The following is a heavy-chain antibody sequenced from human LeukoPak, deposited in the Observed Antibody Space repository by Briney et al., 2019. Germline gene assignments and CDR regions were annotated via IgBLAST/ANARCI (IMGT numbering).Heavy chain of an antibody. CDR1: GYTFTRYG. Sequence: ASAKVSCKTSGYTFTRYGVSWVRQAPGQGLEWMGWISPHNGNRDYAQKFKDRVTMTTDTSTNTVYLELRSLRPDDTAMYYCARTRYGSGSDDFDFWGQGTLVTVSS. J-gene: IGHJ4*02. D-gene: IGHD3-10*01. V-gene: IGHV1-18*01. CDR3: ARTRYGSGSDDFDF. CDR2: ISPHNGNR.